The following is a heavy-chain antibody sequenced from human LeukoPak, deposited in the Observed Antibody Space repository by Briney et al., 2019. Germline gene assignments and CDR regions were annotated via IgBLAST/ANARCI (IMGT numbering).Heavy chain of an antibody. J-gene: IGHJ4*02. D-gene: IGHD2-15*01. CDR3: AITGYCSGGSCYYLDY. CDR2: INPNSGGT. V-gene: IGHV1-2*02. Sequence: ASVKVSCKASGYTFTGYYMHWVRQAPGQGLEWMGWINPNSGGTNYAQKFQGRVTMTRDTSISTAYMELSRLRSDDTAVYYCAITGYCSGGSCYYLDYWGQETLVTVSS. CDR1: GYTFTGYY.